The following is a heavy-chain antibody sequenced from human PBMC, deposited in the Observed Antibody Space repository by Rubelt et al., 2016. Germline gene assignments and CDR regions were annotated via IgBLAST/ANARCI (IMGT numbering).Heavy chain of an antibody. D-gene: IGHD6-19*01. J-gene: IGHJ5*02. CDR3: AKVGGIAVTGTSNWHDP. CDR2: ILHTGST. Sequence: QVQLQQRGAGLLKPSETLSLTCAVYGGSFSRYYWNWIRQPPGKGLEWIGEILHTGSTHYNPSLKSRVPMSVDTSRNQLSLRLNAVTAADTAIYYCAKVGGIAVTGTSNWHDPWGQGTLVTVSS. CDR1: GGSFSRYY. V-gene: IGHV4-34*12.